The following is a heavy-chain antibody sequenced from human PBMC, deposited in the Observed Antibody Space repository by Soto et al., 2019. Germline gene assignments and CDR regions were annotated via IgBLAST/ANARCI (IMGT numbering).Heavy chain of an antibody. CDR1: GFTFSSYS. Sequence: EVQLVESGGGLVQPGGSLRLSCAASGFTFSSYSMNWVRQAPGKGLEWVSYISSSSSTIYYADSVKGPFTISRDNAKNSLYMQMNSLRDEATAVYYCARDFQFVGDKPFPDYWVQGTLVPVSS. J-gene: IGHJ4*02. V-gene: IGHV3-48*02. D-gene: IGHD3-16*01. CDR2: ISSSSSTI. CDR3: ARDFQFVGDKPFPDY.